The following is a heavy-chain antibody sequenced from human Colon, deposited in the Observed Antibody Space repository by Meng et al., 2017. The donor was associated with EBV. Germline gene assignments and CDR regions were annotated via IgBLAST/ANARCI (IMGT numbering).Heavy chain of an antibody. V-gene: IGHV4-30-4*01. Sequence: QVQRQESGPGLVEPSQTLSLPCTVAGGSMSSGNYYWSWIRQPPGKGLEWIGYIHHSGSAYYNPSLKSRVSISVDTSKNQFSLNLNSMTAADTAVYYCASFDHIPRRNYFDYWGQGTLVTVS. CDR1: GGSMSSGNYY. CDR3: ASFDHIPRRNYFDY. CDR2: IHHSGSA. D-gene: IGHD2-21*01. J-gene: IGHJ4*02.